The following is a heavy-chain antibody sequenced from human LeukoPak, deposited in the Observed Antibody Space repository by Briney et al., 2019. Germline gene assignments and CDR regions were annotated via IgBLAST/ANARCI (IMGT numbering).Heavy chain of an antibody. V-gene: IGHV3-53*05. CDR3: AKDQVVGNYFDY. D-gene: IGHD1-26*01. CDR2: IYSGGST. CDR1: GFTVSSNY. J-gene: IGHJ4*02. Sequence: GGSLRLSCAASGFTVSSNYMSWVRQAPGKGLEWVSVIYSGGSTYYADSVKGRFTISRDNSKNTLSLQLNSLRAEDTAVYYCAKDQVVGNYFDYWGQGTLVTVSS.